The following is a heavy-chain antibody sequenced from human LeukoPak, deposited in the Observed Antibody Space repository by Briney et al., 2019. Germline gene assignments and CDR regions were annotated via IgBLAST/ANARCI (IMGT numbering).Heavy chain of an antibody. CDR3: ARVPVRMLGFRWFDP. CDR1: GCTFTSYD. Sequence: ASVKVSCKASGCTFTSYDINWVRQATGQGLEWMGWMNPNSGNTGYAQKFQGRVTMTRNTSISTAYMELSSLRSEDTAVYYCARVPVRMLGFRWFDPWGQGTLVTVSS. CDR2: MNPNSGNT. V-gene: IGHV1-8*01. J-gene: IGHJ5*02. D-gene: IGHD3-10*02.